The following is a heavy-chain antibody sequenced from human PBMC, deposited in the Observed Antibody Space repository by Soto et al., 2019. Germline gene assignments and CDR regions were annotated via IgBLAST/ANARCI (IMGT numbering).Heavy chain of an antibody. CDR1: GGSISSGDYY. Sequence: SETLSLTCTVSGGSISSGDYYWSWIRQPPGKGLEWIGYIYYSGSTYYNPSLKSRVTISVATSKNQFSLKLSSVTAADPAVYYCARESITMVRGVITYAFDIWGQGTMVTVSS. J-gene: IGHJ3*02. CDR2: IYYSGST. D-gene: IGHD3-10*01. V-gene: IGHV4-30-4*01. CDR3: ARESITMVRGVITYAFDI.